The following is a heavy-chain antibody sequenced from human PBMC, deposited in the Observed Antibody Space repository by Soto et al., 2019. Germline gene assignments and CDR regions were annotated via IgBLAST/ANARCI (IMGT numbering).Heavy chain of an antibody. Sequence: PGGSLRLSCAASGFTFSSYSMNWVRQAPGKGLEWVSSISSSSSYIYYADSVKGRFTISRDNAKNSLYLQMNSLRAEDTAVYYCARDEIQPYYFDYWGQGTLVTVSS. CDR3: ARDEIQPYYFDY. V-gene: IGHV3-21*01. CDR1: GFTFSSYS. J-gene: IGHJ4*02. CDR2: ISSSSSYI.